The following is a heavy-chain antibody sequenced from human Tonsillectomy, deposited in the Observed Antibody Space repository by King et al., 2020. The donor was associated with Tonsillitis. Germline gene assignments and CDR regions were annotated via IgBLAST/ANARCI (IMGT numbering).Heavy chain of an antibody. Sequence: VQLVQSGGGVVQSGRSLRLSCAASGVTFSYYAMHWVRQAPGKGLEWVAVMSYDGSNEYYADSVKGRFTISRDNSKNTLYLQMNSLRPEDTAVYYCAREDYGEHYFDYWGQGTLVTVSS. V-gene: IGHV3-30-3*01. CDR3: AREDYGEHYFDY. J-gene: IGHJ4*02. D-gene: IGHD4-17*01. CDR1: GVTFSYYA. CDR2: MSYDGSNE.